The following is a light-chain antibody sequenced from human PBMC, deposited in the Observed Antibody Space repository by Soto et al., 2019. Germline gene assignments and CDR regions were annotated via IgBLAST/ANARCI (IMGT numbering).Light chain of an antibody. Sequence: EIVLTQSPGTLSLSPGERATLSCRASQSVSSNYLAWYQQKPGQAPRLLIYGASSTDTGIPDRLSGSGSGTDFTLTISGLEPEDFAVYYCQQYGSSPITFGQGTRLEIK. CDR2: GAS. V-gene: IGKV3-20*01. J-gene: IGKJ5*01. CDR1: QSVSSNY. CDR3: QQYGSSPIT.